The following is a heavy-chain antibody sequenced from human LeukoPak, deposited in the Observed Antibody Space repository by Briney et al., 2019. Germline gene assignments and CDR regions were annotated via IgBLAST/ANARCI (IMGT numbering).Heavy chain of an antibody. V-gene: IGHV4-39*07. CDR3: ARIPARTSLIAAAGITETNWYFDL. J-gene: IGHJ2*01. D-gene: IGHD6-13*01. CDR1: GGSISSSSYY. CDR2: IYYSGNT. Sequence: SETLSLTCTVSGGSISSSSYYWGWIRQPPGKGLEWIGSIYYSGNTYYNPSLKSRVTISVDTSKNQFSLRLSSVTAADTAVYYCARIPARTSLIAAAGITETNWYFDLWGRGTLVTVSS.